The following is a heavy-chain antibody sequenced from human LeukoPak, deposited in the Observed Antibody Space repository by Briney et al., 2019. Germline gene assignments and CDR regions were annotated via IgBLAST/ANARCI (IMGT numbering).Heavy chain of an antibody. D-gene: IGHD2-8*01. CDR1: GYIFTAYH. CDR2: INPNSGGT. J-gene: IGHJ5*02. CDR3: ARQDRVSPTFPNNWFDP. V-gene: IGHV1-2*02. Sequence: APVKVSCKASGYIFTAYHMYWVRQAPGQGLEWMGWINPNSGGTNYAPKFQGRFTMTRGTSFTTAYMELTRLTSDDTAIYYCARQDRVSPTFPNNWFDPWGQGTLVTVSS.